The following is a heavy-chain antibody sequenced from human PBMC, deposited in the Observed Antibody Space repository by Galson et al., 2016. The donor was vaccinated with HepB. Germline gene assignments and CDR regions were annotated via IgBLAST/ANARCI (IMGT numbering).Heavy chain of an antibody. D-gene: IGHD3-3*01. V-gene: IGHV4-59*01. CDR2: VHFSGRT. J-gene: IGHJ4*02. CDR1: GDSTTNDY. CDR3: VTQSKPRITTFGVVIPTRHDVLD. Sequence: SETLSLTCTVSGDSTTNDYWSWIWIRQPPGKGLEWIGYVHFSGRTDYSPSLKSRVAISLDTSKDQFSRKVTSVTAADTAVYYCVTQSKPRITTFGVVIPTRHDVLDWGQATLVTVSS.